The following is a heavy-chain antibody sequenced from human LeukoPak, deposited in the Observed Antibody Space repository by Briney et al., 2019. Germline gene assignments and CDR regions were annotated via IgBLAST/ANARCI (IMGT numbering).Heavy chain of an antibody. CDR3: ATSMHGYCSGGSCYGAFDI. D-gene: IGHD2-15*01. Sequence: SQTLSLTCTVSGGSINNGGYYWSWIRQPPGKGLEWIGYIYYSGSTNYNPSLKSRVTISVDTSKNQFSLKLSSVTAADTAVYYCATSMHGYCSGGSCYGAFDIWGQGTMVTVSS. CDR2: IYYSGST. J-gene: IGHJ3*02. CDR1: GGSINNGGYY. V-gene: IGHV4-61*08.